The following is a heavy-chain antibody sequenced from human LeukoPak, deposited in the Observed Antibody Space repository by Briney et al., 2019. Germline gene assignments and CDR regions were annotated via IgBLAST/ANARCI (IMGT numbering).Heavy chain of an antibody. D-gene: IGHD4-11*01. CDR3: ATYSILNAREFRY. CDR1: GFTFSSYW. V-gene: IGHV3-74*01. CDR2: AYSDGSST. J-gene: IGHJ1*01. Sequence: PGGSLRLSFAASGFTFSSYWIHWVRQAPGKGLVWVSCAYSDGSSTSDADSVKGRFTISRDNAKNSVYLQMNSLGADDTAVYYCATYSILNAREFRYWGQGTLVTVTS.